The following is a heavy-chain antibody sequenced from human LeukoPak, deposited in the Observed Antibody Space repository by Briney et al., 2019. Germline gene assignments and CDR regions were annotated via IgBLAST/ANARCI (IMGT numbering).Heavy chain of an antibody. D-gene: IGHD2-2*01. CDR3: ARVPREDCSSTSCYVGGFDP. V-gene: IGHV1-46*01. Sequence: ASVKVSCKAFGYTFTSNYMHWVRQAPGQGPEWMGVISPSGGSTTYAQKFQGRVTLTRDMSTSTDYLELSSLRSEDTAVYYCARVPREDCSSTSCYVGGFDPWGQGTLVTVSS. J-gene: IGHJ5*02. CDR2: ISPSGGST. CDR1: GYTFTSNY.